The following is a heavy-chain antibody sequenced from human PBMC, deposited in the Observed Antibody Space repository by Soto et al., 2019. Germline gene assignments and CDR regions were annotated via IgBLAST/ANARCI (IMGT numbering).Heavy chain of an antibody. D-gene: IGHD3-9*01. CDR3: ARELHVVRYFDWLFNDALDI. CDR2: ISSSSSYI. V-gene: IGHV3-21*01. J-gene: IGHJ3*02. Sequence: GGSLRLSCAASGFTFSSYSMNWVRQAPGKGLEWVSSISSSSSYIYYADSVKGRFTISRDNAKNSLYLQMNSLRAEDTAVYYCARELHVVRYFDWLFNDALDIWGQGTMVTVSS. CDR1: GFTFSSYS.